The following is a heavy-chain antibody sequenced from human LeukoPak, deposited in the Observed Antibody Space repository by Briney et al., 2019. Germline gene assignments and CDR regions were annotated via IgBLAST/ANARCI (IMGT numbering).Heavy chain of an antibody. J-gene: IGHJ3*02. CDR3: ARDTGGTVHISPI. CDR2: FYYSGGA. CDR1: GGSICTTDHY. D-gene: IGHD1-14*01. Sequence: PSGTLSLTCTVSGGSICTTDHYWSWIRQPPGKGLQWIGYFYYSGGAYYNTSPKSRVTKSVDMSKNQFSLKLTAVTAADTAVYYYARDTGGTVHISPIWGQGTMVTVSS. V-gene: IGHV4-30-4*08.